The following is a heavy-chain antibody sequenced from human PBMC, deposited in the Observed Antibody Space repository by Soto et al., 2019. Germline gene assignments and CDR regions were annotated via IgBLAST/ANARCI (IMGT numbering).Heavy chain of an antibody. V-gene: IGHV4-30-2*02. D-gene: IGHD5-18*01. CDR2: IYHSGST. CDR1: GGSISSGGYS. J-gene: IGHJ4*02. CDR3: ARTLYSYGPRFDY. Sequence: SDTLSLTCAVSGGSISSGGYSWSWIRQPPGKGLEWIGYIYHSGSTYYNPSLKSRVTISVDTSKNQFSLKLSSVTAADTAVYYCARTLYSYGPRFDYWGQGTLVTVSS.